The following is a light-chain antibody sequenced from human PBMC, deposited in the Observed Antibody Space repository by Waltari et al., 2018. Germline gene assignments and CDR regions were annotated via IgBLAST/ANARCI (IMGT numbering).Light chain of an antibody. CDR2: DVS. Sequence: QSALTQPASVSGSPGQSLPISCTGTRSNVGTYNYVPWYQQHPLKVPTLMIYDVSPRPSGISSRFSASKSGNAASLTISGLQFEDEADYYCSSYRSDNTLIFGGGTKLTVL. J-gene: IGLJ2*01. V-gene: IGLV2-14*03. CDR3: SSYRSDNTLI. CDR1: RSNVGTYNY.